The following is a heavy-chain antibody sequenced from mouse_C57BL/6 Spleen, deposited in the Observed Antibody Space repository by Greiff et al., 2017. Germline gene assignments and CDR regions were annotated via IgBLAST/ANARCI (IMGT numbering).Heavy chain of an antibody. D-gene: IGHD2-5*01. Sequence: EVQLVESGPGMVKPSQSLSLTCTVTGYSITSGYDWHWIRHFPGNKLEWMGYISYSGSTNYNPSLKSRISITHDTSKNHFFLKLNSVTTEDTATYYCARGAYYSNYSWFAYWGQGTLVTVSA. CDR1: GYSITSGYD. V-gene: IGHV3-1*01. CDR3: ARGAYYSNYSWFAY. CDR2: ISYSGST. J-gene: IGHJ3*01.